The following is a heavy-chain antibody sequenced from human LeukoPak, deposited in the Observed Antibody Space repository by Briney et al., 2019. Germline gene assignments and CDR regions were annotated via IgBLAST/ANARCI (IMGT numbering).Heavy chain of an antibody. D-gene: IGHD5-18*01. Sequence: ASVKVSCKASGYTFTSYGISWVRQAPGQGLEWMGIINPSGGSTSYAQKFQGRVTMTRDMSTSTVYMELSSLRFEDTAVYYCATAMVTYYFDYWGQGTLVTVSS. J-gene: IGHJ4*02. CDR2: INPSGGST. V-gene: IGHV1-46*03. CDR1: GYTFTSYG. CDR3: ATAMVTYYFDY.